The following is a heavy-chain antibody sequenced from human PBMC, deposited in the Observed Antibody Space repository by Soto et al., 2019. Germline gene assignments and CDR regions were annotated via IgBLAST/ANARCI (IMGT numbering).Heavy chain of an antibody. CDR2: ILNDGSNR. D-gene: IGHD3-10*01. Sequence: QVQLVESGGGVVQPGRSLRLSCAASGFTFSNYGMHWVRNAPGKGLDWVAVILNDGSNRYHADSVKDRFTISRDNSKNMLYLQMNSLRAEDTAVYYCARDDEYSGNGMDVWGQGTTVTVS. CDR3: ARDDEYSGNGMDV. V-gene: IGHV3-33*01. CDR1: GFTFSNYG. J-gene: IGHJ6*02.